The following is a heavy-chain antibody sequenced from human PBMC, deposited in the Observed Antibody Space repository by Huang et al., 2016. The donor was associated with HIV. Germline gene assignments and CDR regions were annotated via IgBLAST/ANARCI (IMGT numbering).Heavy chain of an antibody. CDR1: GFTFRKAW. CDR3: ATVIPYGSGTPDY. V-gene: IGHV3-15*01. CDR2: VKSKVHGGTT. J-gene: IGHJ4*02. Sequence: EIHLAESGGGLVKPGGSLRLSCAASGFTFRKAWMGWGRQAPGKGLEWIGRVKSKVHGGTTDYAAPVKGRFTISRDDSKNMLYLQMKSLKTEDTAVYYCATVIPYGSGTPDYWGQGTLVTVSS. D-gene: IGHD3-10*01.